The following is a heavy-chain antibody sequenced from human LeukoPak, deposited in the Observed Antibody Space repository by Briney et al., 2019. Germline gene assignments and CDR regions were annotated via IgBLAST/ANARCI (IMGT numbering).Heavy chain of an antibody. J-gene: IGHJ4*02. D-gene: IGHD4-17*01. Sequence: SETLSLTCTVSGYSISSGYYWGWIRQPPGKGLERIGSIYHSGSVYYNPSLKSRVTISVDTSKNQFSLKLSSVTAADTAVYYCASTITVTTDYWGQGTLVTVSS. CDR2: IYHSGSV. CDR3: ASTITVTTDY. V-gene: IGHV4-38-2*02. CDR1: GYSISSGYY.